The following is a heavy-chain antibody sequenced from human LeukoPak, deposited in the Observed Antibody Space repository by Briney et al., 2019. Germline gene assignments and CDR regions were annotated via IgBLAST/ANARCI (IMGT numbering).Heavy chain of an antibody. D-gene: IGHD4-23*01. Sequence: GGSLRLSCAASGFTVSSNYMSWVRQAPGKGLEWVSVIYSGGSTYYADSVKGRFTISRDNSKNTLYLQLNSLRAEDTAVYYCARDYGGAAHTYHFDYWGQGALVTVSS. CDR1: GFTVSSNY. CDR2: IYSGGST. CDR3: ARDYGGAAHTYHFDY. J-gene: IGHJ4*02. V-gene: IGHV3-66*01.